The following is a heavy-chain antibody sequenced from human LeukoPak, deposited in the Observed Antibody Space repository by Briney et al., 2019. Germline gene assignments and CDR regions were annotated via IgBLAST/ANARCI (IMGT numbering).Heavy chain of an antibody. V-gene: IGHV3-7*01. Sequence: HPGESLRLSCAASGFTFTNNFMSWVRQVPGKGLEWVANIKQDGSEKTYADSVRGRFTIFRDNAKDSVYLQMNSLRAEDSAIYYCAREGFYFFDFWGQGTLVTVSS. CDR1: GFTFTNNF. J-gene: IGHJ4*01. CDR3: AREGFYFFDF. CDR2: IKQDGSEK.